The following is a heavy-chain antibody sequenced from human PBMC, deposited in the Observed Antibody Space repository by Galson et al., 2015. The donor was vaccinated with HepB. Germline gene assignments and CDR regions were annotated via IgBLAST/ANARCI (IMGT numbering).Heavy chain of an antibody. D-gene: IGHD2-2*01. CDR2: IDPSDSYT. Sequence: QSGAEVKKPGESLRISCKGSGYSFTSYWISWVRQMPGKGLEWMGRIDPSDSYTNYSPSFQGHVTISADKSISTAYLQWSSLKASDTAMYYCARLNGAEVPAAMVGYYYYYMDVWGKGTTVTVSS. J-gene: IGHJ6*03. V-gene: IGHV5-10-1*01. CDR1: GYSFTSYW. CDR3: ARLNGAEVPAAMVGYYYYYMDV.